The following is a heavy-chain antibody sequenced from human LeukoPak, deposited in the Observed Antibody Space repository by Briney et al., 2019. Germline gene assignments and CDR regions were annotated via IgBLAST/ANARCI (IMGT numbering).Heavy chain of an antibody. J-gene: IGHJ6*03. CDR1: GFTFSSYW. CDR3: ARAGVSVYYYMDV. CDR2: IKEDGSEK. Sequence: GGSLRLSCAASGFTFSSYWMSWVRQAPGKGLEWVSNIKEDGSEKYYVDSVKGRFTISRDNAKNSLYLQMNSLRAEDTAVYYCARAGVSVYYYMDVWGKGTTVTISS. D-gene: IGHD6-13*01. V-gene: IGHV3-7*01.